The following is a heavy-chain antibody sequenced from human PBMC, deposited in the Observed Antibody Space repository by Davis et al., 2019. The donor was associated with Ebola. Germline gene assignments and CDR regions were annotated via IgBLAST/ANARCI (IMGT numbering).Heavy chain of an antibody. V-gene: IGHV4-59*01. D-gene: IGHD4-17*01. Sequence: SETLSLTCTVSGGSISSYYWSWIRQPPGKGLEWIGYIYYSGSTYYNPSLKSRVTISVDTSKNQFSLKLSSVTAADTAVYYCAREVTSFSHGMDVWGQGTTVTVSS. CDR2: IYYSGST. CDR3: AREVTSFSHGMDV. J-gene: IGHJ6*02. CDR1: GGSISSYY.